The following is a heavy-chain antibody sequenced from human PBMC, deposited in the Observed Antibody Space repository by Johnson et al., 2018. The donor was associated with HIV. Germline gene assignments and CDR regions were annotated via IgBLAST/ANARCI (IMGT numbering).Heavy chain of an antibody. CDR3: ASSIRNDAFDI. J-gene: IGHJ3*02. CDR2: IKQDGSEK. V-gene: IGHV3-7*01. CDR1: GFTFSSYW. Sequence: EVHLVESGGGLVQPGGSLRLSCAASGFTFSSYWMSWVRQAPGKGLEWVANIKQDGSEKYYVDSVKGRFTISRDNANNSLSLQMNSLSAEDTAVYYCASSIRNDAFDIWGQGTMVTVSS.